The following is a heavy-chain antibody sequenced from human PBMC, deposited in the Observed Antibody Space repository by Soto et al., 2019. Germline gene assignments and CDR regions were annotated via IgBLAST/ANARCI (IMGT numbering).Heavy chain of an antibody. Sequence: SETLSLTCTVSGGSISSYYWIWIRHPPGKGLEWIGYIYYSGSTNYNPSLKSRVTISVDTSKNQFSLKLSSVTAADTAVYSCARGPLWFGELSSAPGWFDPWGQGTLVTVSS. CDR3: ARGPLWFGELSSAPGWFDP. J-gene: IGHJ5*02. CDR1: GGSISSYY. V-gene: IGHV4-59*01. CDR2: IYYSGST. D-gene: IGHD3-10*01.